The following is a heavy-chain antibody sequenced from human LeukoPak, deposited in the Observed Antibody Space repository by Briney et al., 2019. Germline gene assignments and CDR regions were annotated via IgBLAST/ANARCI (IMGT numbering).Heavy chain of an antibody. V-gene: IGHV4-34*01. CDR3: ARSRYGYCSSTSCPSPPLY. D-gene: IGHD2-2*01. Sequence: SETLSLTCAVYGGSLSGYYWSWIRQPPGKGLEWIGEINHSGSTNYNPSLKSRVTISVDTSKNQFSLKLSSVTAADTAVYYCARSRYGYCSSTSCPSPPLYWGQGTLVTVSS. CDR2: INHSGST. CDR1: GGSLSGYY. J-gene: IGHJ4*02.